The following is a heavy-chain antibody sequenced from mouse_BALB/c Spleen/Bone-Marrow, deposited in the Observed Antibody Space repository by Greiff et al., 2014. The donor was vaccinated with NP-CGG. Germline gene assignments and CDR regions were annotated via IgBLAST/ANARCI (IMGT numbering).Heavy chain of an antibody. J-gene: IGHJ3*01. V-gene: IGHV1S81*02. Sequence: QAQLQQPGAELVKPGASVKLSCKASGYTFTSYYMYWVKQRPGQGLEWIGEINPSNGGTNFNEKFKSKATLTVDKSSSTAYMQLSSLTFEDSAIYYCTRPYYGYVGYAYWGQGTQVTVSA. CDR2: INPSNGGT. D-gene: IGHD1-2*01. CDR3: TRPYYGYVGYAY. CDR1: GYTFTSYY.